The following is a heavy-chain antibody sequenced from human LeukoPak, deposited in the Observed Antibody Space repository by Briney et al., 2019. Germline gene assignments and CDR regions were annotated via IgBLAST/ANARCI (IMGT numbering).Heavy chain of an antibody. Sequence: ASVKVSCKVSGYTLTELSMHWVRQAPGKGLEWMGRFDPEDGETIYAQKFQGRVTMTEDTSTDTAYMELSSLRSEDTAVYYCATLLDYYDSSGYFDYWGQGTLVTVSS. V-gene: IGHV1-24*01. CDR3: ATLLDYYDSSGYFDY. CDR2: FDPEDGET. J-gene: IGHJ4*02. D-gene: IGHD3-22*01. CDR1: GYTLTELS.